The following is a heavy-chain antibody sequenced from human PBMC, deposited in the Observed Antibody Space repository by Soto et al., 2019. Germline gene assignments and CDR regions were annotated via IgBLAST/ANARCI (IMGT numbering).Heavy chain of an antibody. Sequence: QVQLVQSGAEVKKPGSSVKVSCKASGGTFSSYAISWVRQAPGQGLEWMGGIIPIFGTANYAQKFQGRVTITADKSTSTAYMELSSLRSEDTAVYYCARQPIPYNWTYHNPTYYYGMDVWGQGTTVTVSS. V-gene: IGHV1-69*06. CDR2: IIPIFGTA. D-gene: IGHD1-7*01. CDR3: ARQPIPYNWTYHNPTYYYGMDV. CDR1: GGTFSSYA. J-gene: IGHJ6*02.